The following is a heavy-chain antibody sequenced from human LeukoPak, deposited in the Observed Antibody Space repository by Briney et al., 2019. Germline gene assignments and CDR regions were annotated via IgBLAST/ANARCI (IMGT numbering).Heavy chain of an antibody. CDR1: GFTFSRSW. V-gene: IGHV3-74*01. CDR3: ARDPYYYDSSGYLGFDY. J-gene: IGHJ4*02. D-gene: IGHD3-22*01. CDR2: INPDGSSR. Sequence: GGSLRLSCAASGFTFSRSWMHWVRHAAGKGLVWVSRINPDGSSRSYADSVKGRFSISRDNANNTLYLQMNSLRAEDTAVYYCARDPYYYDSSGYLGFDYWGQGTLVTVSS.